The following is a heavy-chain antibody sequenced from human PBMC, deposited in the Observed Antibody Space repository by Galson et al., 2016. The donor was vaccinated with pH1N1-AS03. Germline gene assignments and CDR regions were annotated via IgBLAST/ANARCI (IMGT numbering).Heavy chain of an antibody. CDR2: INADGSIT. Sequence: SLRLSCAASEFTFSSKWMHWVRQAPGEGPVWVSRINADGSITSYADSVKGRFTISRDNAKNTLYLQMNSLRAEDTAVYYCARGNGRNFDCWGQGTLVTFSS. CDR1: EFTFSSKW. V-gene: IGHV3-74*01. D-gene: IGHD2-8*01. J-gene: IGHJ4*02. CDR3: ARGNGRNFDC.